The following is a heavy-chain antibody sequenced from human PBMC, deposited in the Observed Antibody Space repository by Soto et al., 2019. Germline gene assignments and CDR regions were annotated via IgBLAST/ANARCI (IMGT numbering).Heavy chain of an antibody. Sequence: ASVKVSCKASGYIFNTYGIAWVRQAPGQGLEWMGWISTYNGHTKYAQKLQDRVTLTTDTSTSTAYIELRSLRSDDTAVYYCIKYDCSGDTCYLGHWGQGTLVTVSS. V-gene: IGHV1-18*01. CDR1: GYIFNTYG. D-gene: IGHD3-22*01. CDR2: ISTYNGHT. J-gene: IGHJ4*02. CDR3: IKYDCSGDTCYLGH.